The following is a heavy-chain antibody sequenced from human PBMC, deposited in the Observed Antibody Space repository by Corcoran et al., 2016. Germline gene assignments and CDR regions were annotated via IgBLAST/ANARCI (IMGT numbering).Heavy chain of an antibody. CDR1: GGSISSYY. D-gene: IGHD2-2*01. Sequence: QVQLQASGPGLVKPSETLSLTCTVSGGSISSYYWSWIRQPPGKGLEWIGSIYYSGSTNYNPSLTSRVTISVDTSKNQFSLKLSSVTAADTAVYYGAGECSSTSGSDYWGQGTLVTVSS. J-gene: IGHJ4*02. CDR3: AGECSSTSGSDY. V-gene: IGHV4-59*01. CDR2: IYYSGST.